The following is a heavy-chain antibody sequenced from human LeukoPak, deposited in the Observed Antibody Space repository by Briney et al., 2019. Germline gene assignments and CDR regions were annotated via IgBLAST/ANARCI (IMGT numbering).Heavy chain of an antibody. CDR2: INPSGGST. Sequence: ASVEVSCKASGYTFTSYYMHWVRQAPGQGLEWMGLINPSGGSTSYAQKFQGRVTMTRDTSTSTVYMELSSLRSEDTAVYYCARGGTDDYGDGEGVDWFDPWGQGTLVTVSS. D-gene: IGHD4-17*01. V-gene: IGHV1-46*01. CDR1: GYTFTSYY. J-gene: IGHJ5*02. CDR3: ARGGTDDYGDGEGVDWFDP.